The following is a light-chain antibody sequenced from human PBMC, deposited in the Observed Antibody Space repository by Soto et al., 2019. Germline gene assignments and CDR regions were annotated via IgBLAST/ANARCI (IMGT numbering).Light chain of an antibody. J-gene: IGKJ1*01. CDR2: GAS. V-gene: IGKV3-15*01. CDR3: QQYGKLPRT. CDR1: QSVSSN. Sequence: EIVIKQSLVTVSLTSEDRATXSCRASQSVSSNLAWYQQRPGQAPRLLIYGASTRATGIPARFSGSGSGTDFTLTISRLEPEDFALYYCQQYGKLPRTFAQWT.